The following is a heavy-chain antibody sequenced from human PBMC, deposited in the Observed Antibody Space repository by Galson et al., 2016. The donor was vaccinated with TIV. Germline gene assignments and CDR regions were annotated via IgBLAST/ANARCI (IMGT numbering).Heavy chain of an antibody. CDR3: ERISGYYDSSGHYIPRSFDY. CDR1: GFSLNTDGMC. V-gene: IGHV2-70*11. D-gene: IGHD3-22*01. J-gene: IGHJ4*02. CDR2: IDWDDDK. Sequence: PAPVKPTQTLTLTCTFSGFSLNTDGMCVNWIRQPPGKALEWLARIDWDDDKSYTSSLKTRLTISKDTSKNQVVLTMTNLDPVDTATYYCERISGYYDSSGHYIPRSFDYWGQGNLVTVSS.